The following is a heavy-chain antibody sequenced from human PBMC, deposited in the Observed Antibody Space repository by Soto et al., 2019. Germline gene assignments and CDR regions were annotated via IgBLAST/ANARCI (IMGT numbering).Heavy chain of an antibody. V-gene: IGHV4-59*01. Sequence: SETLSLTCTVSGDSINNYYWSWIRQPPGKRLEWIGYIYYTGSTTYNPSLESRVTMSVDTPKNQFSLKLSSVNAADTAVYYCAKYRRTEAEGFTLDYWGRGTLVTVSS. CDR3: AKYRRTEAEGFTLDY. CDR1: GDSINNYY. D-gene: IGHD6-13*01. CDR2: IYYTGST. J-gene: IGHJ4*02.